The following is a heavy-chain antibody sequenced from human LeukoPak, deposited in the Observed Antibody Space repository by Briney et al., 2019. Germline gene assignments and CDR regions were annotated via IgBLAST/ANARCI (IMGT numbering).Heavy chain of an antibody. CDR2: ISGSGGST. Sequence: QTGGSLRLSCAASGFTFSSYAMSWVRQAPGKGLEWVSAISGSGGSTYYADSVKGRFTISRDNSKNTLYLQMNSLRAEDTAVYYCAKGDWWELPSLGDAFDIWGQGTMVTVSS. J-gene: IGHJ3*02. D-gene: IGHD1-26*01. CDR1: GFTFSSYA. V-gene: IGHV3-23*01. CDR3: AKGDWWELPSLGDAFDI.